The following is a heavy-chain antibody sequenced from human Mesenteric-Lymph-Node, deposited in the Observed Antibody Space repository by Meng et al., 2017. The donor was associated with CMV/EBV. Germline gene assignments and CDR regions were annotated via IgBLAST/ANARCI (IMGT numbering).Heavy chain of an antibody. Sequence: WVRQAPGKVLEWVSSISSSSSYIYYAASVKGRFTISRDNAKNSLYLQMNSLRAEDTAVYYCARDPAGSCGGDCYSAGGIYYYYGMDVWGQGTTVTVSS. D-gene: IGHD2-21*01. J-gene: IGHJ6*02. V-gene: IGHV3-21*01. CDR3: ARDPAGSCGGDCYSAGGIYYYYGMDV. CDR2: ISSSSSYI.